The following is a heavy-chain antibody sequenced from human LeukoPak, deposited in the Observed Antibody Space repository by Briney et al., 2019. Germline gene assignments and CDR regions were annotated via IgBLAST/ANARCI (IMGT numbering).Heavy chain of an antibody. CDR2: IYGGGDT. CDR3: AREGPYYGMDV. Sequence: GGSLRLSCAASGFTFSHFWMSWVRQAPGKGLEWVSTIYGGGDTYYEDSVKGRFTISRDNSRNTLHLQLNSLRVEDTAQYYCAREGPYYGMDVWGQGTTVTVS. CDR1: GFTFSHFW. V-gene: IGHV3-53*01. J-gene: IGHJ6*02. D-gene: IGHD2-21*01.